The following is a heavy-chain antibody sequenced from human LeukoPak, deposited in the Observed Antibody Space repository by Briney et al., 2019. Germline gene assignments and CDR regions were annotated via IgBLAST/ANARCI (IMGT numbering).Heavy chain of an antibody. CDR2: ISNDVIST. V-gene: IGHV3-74*01. D-gene: IGHD6-19*01. CDR1: GFTFSTYW. CDR3: ARAVAGTRNAFDL. J-gene: IGHJ3*01. Sequence: GGSLRLSCEASGFTFSTYWMHWVRQVPGKGLVWISRISNDVISTISTSYADSVKGRFTISRDNAKNTLYLQMNSLIAEDTAVYYCARAVAGTRNAFDLWGQGTMVTVSS.